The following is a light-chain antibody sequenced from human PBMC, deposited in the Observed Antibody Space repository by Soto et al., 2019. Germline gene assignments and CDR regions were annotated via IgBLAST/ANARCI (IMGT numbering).Light chain of an antibody. V-gene: IGLV2-8*01. CDR1: DSNY. CDR3: TSYAGNNNLV. CDR2: EVI. J-gene: IGLJ2*01. Sequence: QSVLTQPPSASGSPGQSVTISCTGTDSNYVSWYQQHPGKAPKLQIYEVIKRPSGVPDRFSGSKSGNTASLTVSGLQAEDEADYHCTSYAGNNNLVFGGGTKLTVL.